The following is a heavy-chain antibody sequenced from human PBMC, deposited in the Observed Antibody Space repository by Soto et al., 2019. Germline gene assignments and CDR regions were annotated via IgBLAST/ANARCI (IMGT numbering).Heavy chain of an antibody. D-gene: IGHD6-19*01. CDR1: GGSVSSGSYY. Sequence: PSETLSLTCTVSGGSVSSGSYYWSWIRQPLGKGLEWIGYIYYSGSTNYNPSLKSRVTISVDTSKNQFSLKLSSVTAADTAVYYCARGIEGWYQGRYYYGMDVWGQGTLVTVSS. J-gene: IGHJ6*02. V-gene: IGHV4-61*01. CDR3: ARGIEGWYQGRYYYGMDV. CDR2: IYYSGST.